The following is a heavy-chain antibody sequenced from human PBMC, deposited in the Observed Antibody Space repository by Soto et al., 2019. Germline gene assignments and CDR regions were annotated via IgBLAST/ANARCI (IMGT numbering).Heavy chain of an antibody. V-gene: IGHV3-11*06. D-gene: IGHD1-26*01. Sequence: GGSLRLSCAASGFTFSDYYMSWIRQAPGKGLEWVSYISSSSSYTNYADSVKGRFTISRDNAKNSLYLQMNSLRAEDTAVYYCARVRSYGGNSWAHFDYWGQGTLVTVSS. CDR3: ARVRSYGGNSWAHFDY. J-gene: IGHJ4*02. CDR1: GFTFSDYY. CDR2: ISSSSSYT.